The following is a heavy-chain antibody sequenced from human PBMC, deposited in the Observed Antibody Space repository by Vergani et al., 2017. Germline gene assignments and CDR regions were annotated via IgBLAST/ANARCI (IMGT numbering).Heavy chain of an antibody. CDR3: ARDWRAMVVAAEGDY. V-gene: IGHV3-21*01. D-gene: IGHD2-15*01. J-gene: IGHJ4*02. Sequence: EVDLVESGGGLAQPGGSLRLSCEASGFTFSHYSMNWVRQAPGKGLEWVSSISGNNDDVYYADSVKGRFTISRDNAKNSLYLDMSSLRAEDTAVYYCARDWRAMVVAAEGDYWGQGTLVTVSS. CDR2: ISGNNDDV. CDR1: GFTFSHYS.